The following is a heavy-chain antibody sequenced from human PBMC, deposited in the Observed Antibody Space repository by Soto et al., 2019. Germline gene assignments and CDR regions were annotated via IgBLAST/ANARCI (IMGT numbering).Heavy chain of an antibody. CDR3: AEGRAEWAYFDY. J-gene: IGHJ4*02. V-gene: IGHV2-5*02. CDR1: GFSLSTDEVS. D-gene: IGHD1-26*01. Sequence: QITLRESGPTLVKPTQTLTLTCTFSGFSLSTDEVSVSWIRQPPGKAPEWLALIYWDDDKRYRPSLKNRVTITKDTSKNLVVLTMTNMNPVDTATYFCAEGRAEWAYFDYWGQGTLVTVSS. CDR2: IYWDDDK.